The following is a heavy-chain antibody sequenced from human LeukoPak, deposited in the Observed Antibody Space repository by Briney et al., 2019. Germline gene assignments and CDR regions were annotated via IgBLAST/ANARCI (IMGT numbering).Heavy chain of an antibody. CDR1: GYTFTSYY. J-gene: IGHJ4*02. CDR3: ARRGYCTNGVCSFDY. CDR2: INPSGGST. Sequence: ASVKVSCKASGYTFTSYYIHWVRQAPGQGLEWMGIINPSGGSTSYTQKFQDRVTMTRDTSTSTVYMEVSSLRSEDTAVYYCARRGYCTNGVCSFDYWGQGTLVTVSS. D-gene: IGHD2-8*01. V-gene: IGHV1-46*01.